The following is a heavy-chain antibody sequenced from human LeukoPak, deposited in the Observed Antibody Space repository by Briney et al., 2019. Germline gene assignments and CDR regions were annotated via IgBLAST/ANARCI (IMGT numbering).Heavy chain of an antibody. Sequence: GGSLRLSCAASGFTFSTYWMHWVRQAPGKGLVWVSRVYSDGSSASYADSVKGRFTISRDNAKNTLYLQMNSLRAEDTAVYYCATEMAAMVYWGQGTLVTVSS. V-gene: IGHV3-74*01. D-gene: IGHD5-24*01. J-gene: IGHJ4*02. CDR2: VYSDGSSA. CDR3: ATEMAAMVY. CDR1: GFTFSTYW.